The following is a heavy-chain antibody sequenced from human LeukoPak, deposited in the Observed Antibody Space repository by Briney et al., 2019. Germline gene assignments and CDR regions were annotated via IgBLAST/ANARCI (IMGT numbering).Heavy chain of an antibody. CDR3: ARARYFDWLLPMRGYYFDY. J-gene: IGHJ4*02. CDR1: GYTFTSYD. D-gene: IGHD3-9*01. CDR2: MNPNSGNT. Sequence: ASVKVSCKASGYTFTSYDINWVRQATGQGLEWMGWMNPNSGNTGYSQKFQGRVTMTRNTSISTAYMELNSLRAEDTAVYYCARARYFDWLLPMRGYYFDYWGQGTLDTVSS. V-gene: IGHV1-8*01.